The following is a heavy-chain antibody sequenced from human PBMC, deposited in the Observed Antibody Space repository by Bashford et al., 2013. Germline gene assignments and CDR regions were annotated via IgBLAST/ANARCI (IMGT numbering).Heavy chain of an antibody. CDR2: ISHDGSHK. D-gene: IGHD3-10*01. V-gene: IGHV3-30-3*01. CDR1: GFTFSSYS. J-gene: IGHJ4*02. Sequence: GGSLRLSCAASGFTFSSYSMHWLRQAPGKGMEWVAVISHDGSHKYYADSVKGRFIFSRDKSLEMNSLRADDTALYYCARGVTYNYGSYFDYWGQGTLVTVSS. CDR3: ARGVTYNYGSYFDY.